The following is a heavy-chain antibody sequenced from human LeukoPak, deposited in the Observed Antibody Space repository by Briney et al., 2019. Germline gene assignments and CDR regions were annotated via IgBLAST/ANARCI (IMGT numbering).Heavy chain of an antibody. V-gene: IGHV1-69*05. J-gene: IGHJ4*02. Sequence: SVKVSCKASGGAFSSYAITWVRQAPGQGLEWMGRIIPIFGTANYAQKFQGRVTITTDESTSTAYMELSILRSDDTAVYYCARERPPGDSSSWFLEGYFDIWGQGTLVTVSS. CDR1: GGAFSSYA. CDR2: IIPIFGTA. CDR3: ARERPPGDSSSWFLEGYFDI. D-gene: IGHD6-13*01.